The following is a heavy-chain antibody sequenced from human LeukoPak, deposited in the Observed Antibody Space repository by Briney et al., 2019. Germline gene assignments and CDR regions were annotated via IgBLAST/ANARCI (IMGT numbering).Heavy chain of an antibody. V-gene: IGHV1-24*01. Sequence: ASVKVSCKVSGYTLTEFSIHWVRRVPGKGLEWMGGFDPEDGETIYAQKFQGGVTMTEDTSSDTAYMELSSLRSDDTAVYFCTAITAAGQRGSSFDYWGQGTLVTVSS. J-gene: IGHJ4*02. D-gene: IGHD6-13*01. CDR3: TAITAAGQRGSSFDY. CDR2: FDPEDGET. CDR1: GYTLTEFS.